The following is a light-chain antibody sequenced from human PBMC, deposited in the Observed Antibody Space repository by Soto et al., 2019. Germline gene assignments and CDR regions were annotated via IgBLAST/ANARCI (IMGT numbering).Light chain of an antibody. V-gene: IGKV3-15*01. CDR1: QSVSTN. J-gene: IGKJ2*01. Sequence: ETVMTQFPATLSASPGERATLSCRASQSVSTNLAWYQQIPGQAPRLLIYGASTRAAGIPARFSGSGSGTEFTLTISSLQSDDLAVYWCQQYSDWPPIYTFGQGTKLEIK. CDR2: GAS. CDR3: QQYSDWPPIYT.